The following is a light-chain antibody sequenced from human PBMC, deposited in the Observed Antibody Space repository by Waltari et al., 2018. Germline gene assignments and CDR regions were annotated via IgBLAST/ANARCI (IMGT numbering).Light chain of an antibody. J-gene: IGLJ2*01. V-gene: IGLV1-51*02. CDR1: SSTVGNNY. CDR3: GTWDSDLDAGV. Sequence: QSVLTQPHSVSAAPGQEVTISCSGGSSTVGNNYVSWYQQLPGTAPKLLIYEHNKRPSGIPDRFSGSKSGTSATLGITGLQTGDEAVYYCGTWDSDLDAGVFGGGTKVTVL. CDR2: EHN.